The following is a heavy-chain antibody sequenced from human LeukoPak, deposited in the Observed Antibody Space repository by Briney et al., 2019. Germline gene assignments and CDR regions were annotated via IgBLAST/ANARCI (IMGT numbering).Heavy chain of an antibody. D-gene: IGHD3-10*01. CDR3: ARDRAYYYYYYMDV. CDR2: ISSSSSYI. J-gene: IGHJ6*03. CDR1: GFTFTSYG. V-gene: IGHV3-21*01. Sequence: KTGGSLRLSCAASGFTFTSYGMNWVRQAPGKGLEWVSSISSSSSYIYYADSVKGRFTISRDNAKNSLYLQMNSLRAEDTAVYYCARDRAYYYYYYMDVWGKGTTVTISS.